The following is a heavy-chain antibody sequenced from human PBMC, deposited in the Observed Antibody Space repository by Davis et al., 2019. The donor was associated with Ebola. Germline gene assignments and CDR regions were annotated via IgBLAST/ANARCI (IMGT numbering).Heavy chain of an antibody. CDR2: IWYDGSNK. CDR3: ARDPGAQWELRHFDY. Sequence: GGSLRLSCAASGFTFSGSAMHWVRQAPGKGLEWVAVIWYDGSNKYYADSVKGRFTISRDNSKNTLYLQMNSLRAEDTAVYYCARDPGAQWELRHFDYWGQGTLVTVSS. V-gene: IGHV3-33*08. CDR1: GFTFSGSA. D-gene: IGHD1-26*01. J-gene: IGHJ4*02.